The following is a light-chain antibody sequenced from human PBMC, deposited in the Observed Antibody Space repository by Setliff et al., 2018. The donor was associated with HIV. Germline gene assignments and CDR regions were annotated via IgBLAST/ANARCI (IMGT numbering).Light chain of an antibody. CDR1: SSDVGGYNF. J-gene: IGLJ1*01. CDR3: SSYTSSSTLNV. CDR2: DVS. V-gene: IGLV2-14*03. Sequence: QSALAQPASVSGSPGQSITISCTGTSSDVGGYNFVSWYQHHPGKAPILMIYDVSTRPSGVSNRFFGSKSDNTASLTISGLQAEDEADYYCSSYTSSSTLNVFGTGTKVTVL.